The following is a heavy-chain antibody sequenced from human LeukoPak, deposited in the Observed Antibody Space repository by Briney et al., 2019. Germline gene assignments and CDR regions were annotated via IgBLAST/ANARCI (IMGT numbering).Heavy chain of an antibody. CDR2: IKQDGSEK. CDR3: ARDPWELPFDY. V-gene: IGHV3-7*01. J-gene: IGHJ4*02. D-gene: IGHD1-26*01. CDR1: GFTFSSYW. Sequence: PGGSLRLSCAASGFTFSSYWMSWVRQAPGKGRECVANIKQDGSEKYYVDSVKGRFTISRDNAKNSLYLQMNSLRAEDTAVYYCARDPWELPFDYWGQGTLVTVSS.